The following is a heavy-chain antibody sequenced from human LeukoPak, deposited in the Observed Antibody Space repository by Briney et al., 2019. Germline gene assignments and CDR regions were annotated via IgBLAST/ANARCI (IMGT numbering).Heavy chain of an antibody. CDR1: GFTFSNAW. CDR3: AIWFGELNY. CDR2: IDPSSTYI. Sequence: AGGSLRLSCAASGFTFSNAWMSWVRQAPGKGLEWVSAIDPSSTYIYYADSVKGRFTISRDNAENSLYLQMNDLRAEDTAVYYCAIWFGELNYWGQGTLVTVSS. V-gene: IGHV3-21*01. J-gene: IGHJ4*02. D-gene: IGHD3-10*01.